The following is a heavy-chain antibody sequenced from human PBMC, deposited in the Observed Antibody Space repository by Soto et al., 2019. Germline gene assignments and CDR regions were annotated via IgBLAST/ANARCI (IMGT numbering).Heavy chain of an antibody. Sequence: KPSETLSLTCAVYGGSFSGYYWSWIRQPPGKGLEWIGEINHSGSTNYNPSLKSRVTISVDTSKNQFPLKLSSVTAADTAVYYCARFYDFWSGYSATDHGMDVWGQGTTVTVSS. CDR2: INHSGST. CDR3: ARFYDFWSGYSATDHGMDV. CDR1: GGSFSGYY. D-gene: IGHD3-3*01. J-gene: IGHJ6*02. V-gene: IGHV4-34*01.